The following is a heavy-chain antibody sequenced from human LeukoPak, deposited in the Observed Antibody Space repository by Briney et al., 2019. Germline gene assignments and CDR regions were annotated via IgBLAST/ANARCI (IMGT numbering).Heavy chain of an antibody. Sequence: ASVKVSCKASGYTFTSYYMHWVRQAPGQGLEWMGIINPSGGSTSYAQKFQGRVTITADESTSTAYMELSSMTSEDTAVYYCARETIAAAGTYYYYGMDVWGQGTTVTVSS. J-gene: IGHJ6*02. CDR3: ARETIAAAGTYYYYGMDV. CDR1: GYTFTSYY. CDR2: INPSGGST. V-gene: IGHV1-46*01. D-gene: IGHD6-13*01.